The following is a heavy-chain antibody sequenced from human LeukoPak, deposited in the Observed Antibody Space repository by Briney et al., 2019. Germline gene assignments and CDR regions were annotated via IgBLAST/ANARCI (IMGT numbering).Heavy chain of an antibody. J-gene: IGHJ4*02. Sequence: GSLRLSCAGSGFTFSASAMHWVRQASGQGLEWVGRVRTKTNNYATTYATSVKGRVTIFRDDSKNTAYLQMNSLGTGDTAVYYCASYDNAGNYYHNYWGQGTLVTVSS. CDR1: GFTFSASA. CDR2: VRTKTNNYAT. CDR3: ASYDNAGNYYHNY. V-gene: IGHV3-73*01. D-gene: IGHD3-22*01.